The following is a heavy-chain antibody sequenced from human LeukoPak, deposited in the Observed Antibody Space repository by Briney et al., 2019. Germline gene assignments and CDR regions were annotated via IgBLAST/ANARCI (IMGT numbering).Heavy chain of an antibody. D-gene: IGHD3-22*01. V-gene: IGHV1-69*01. J-gene: IGHJ4*02. Sequence: SVKVSCKASGGTFSSYAISWVRQAPGQGLEWMGGIIPIFGTANYAQKFLGRVTITADESTSTAYMELSSLRSEDTAVYYCARSEGQTYYYDSSGYYRDYWGQGTLVTVSS. CDR3: ARSEGQTYYYDSSGYYRDY. CDR1: GGTFSSYA. CDR2: IIPIFGTA.